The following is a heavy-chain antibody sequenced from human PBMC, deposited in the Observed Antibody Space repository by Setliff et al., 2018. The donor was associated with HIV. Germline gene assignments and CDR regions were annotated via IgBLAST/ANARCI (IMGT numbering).Heavy chain of an antibody. J-gene: IGHJ4*02. CDR1: GASISSGTYY. D-gene: IGHD6-13*01. CDR3: ARSLTKQLVLGASREYYFDS. Sequence: PSETLSLTCTVSGASISSGTYYWSWIRQPAGKGLEWIGRIDTSGSTNYNPSLKSRVTISVDPSTKQVSLRLRSVTAADTAVYYCARSLTKQLVLGASREYYFDSWGLGALVTVSS. V-gene: IGHV4-61*02. CDR2: IDTSGST.